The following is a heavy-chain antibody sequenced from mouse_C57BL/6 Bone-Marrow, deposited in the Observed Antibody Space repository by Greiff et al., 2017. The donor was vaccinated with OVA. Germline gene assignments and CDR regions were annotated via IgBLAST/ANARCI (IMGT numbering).Heavy chain of an antibody. CDR2: IYPGDGDT. Sequence: VQLQQSGPELVKPGASVKISCKASGYAFSSSWMNWVKQRPGKGLEWIGRIYPGDGDTNYNGKFKGKATLTADKSSSTAYMQLSSLTSEDSAVYFCAITDPYYFDYWGQGTTLTVSS. D-gene: IGHD4-1*01. CDR1: GYAFSSSW. CDR3: AITDPYYFDY. J-gene: IGHJ2*01. V-gene: IGHV1-82*01.